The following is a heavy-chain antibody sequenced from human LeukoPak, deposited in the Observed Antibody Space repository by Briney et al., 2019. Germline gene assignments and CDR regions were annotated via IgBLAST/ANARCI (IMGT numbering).Heavy chain of an antibody. CDR3: ARDFVAWSDYFAEYFQH. D-gene: IGHD3-3*01. Sequence: GGSLRLSCAASGFTFSSYAMPWVRQAPGKGLEWVAVISYDGSNKYYADSVKGRFTISRDNSKNTLYLQMNSLRAEDTAVYYCARDFVAWSDYFAEYFQHWGQGTLVTVSS. CDR1: GFTFSSYA. CDR2: ISYDGSNK. J-gene: IGHJ1*01. V-gene: IGHV3-30*04.